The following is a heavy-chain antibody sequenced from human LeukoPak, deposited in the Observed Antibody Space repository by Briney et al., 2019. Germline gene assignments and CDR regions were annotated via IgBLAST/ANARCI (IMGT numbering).Heavy chain of an antibody. J-gene: IGHJ4*02. CDR2: MNQDGSDT. CDR1: GFTLSSDW. V-gene: IGHV3-74*01. Sequence: GGSLTLSCAVSGFTLSSDWMHWIRQAPGKGLEWVSRMNQDGSDTSYADSVKGRFTISRDNAKNTVYLQMNSLRAEDSAVYYCATVFGYWGQGTLVTVSS. CDR3: ATVFGY.